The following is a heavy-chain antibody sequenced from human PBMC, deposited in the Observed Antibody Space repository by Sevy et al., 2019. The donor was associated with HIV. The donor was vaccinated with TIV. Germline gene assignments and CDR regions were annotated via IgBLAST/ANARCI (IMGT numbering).Heavy chain of an antibody. CDR3: TRGGSVTILSPCDY. CDR2: IRRKVYGGTT. V-gene: IGHV3-49*04. Sequence: GGSLRLSCIGSGFIYGDYAMSWVRQAPGKGLEWVGFIRRKVYGGTTQYAASVKGRFTISRVASKSIAYLQMNSLKTEDTAVYYCTRGGSVTILSPCDYWGQGTLVTVSS. J-gene: IGHJ4*02. D-gene: IGHD3-16*01. CDR1: GFIYGDYA.